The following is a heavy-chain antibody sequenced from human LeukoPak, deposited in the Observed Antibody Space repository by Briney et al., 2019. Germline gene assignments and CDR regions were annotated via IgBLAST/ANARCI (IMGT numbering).Heavy chain of an antibody. CDR2: INPNNGDT. CDR1: AYTFSQFY. CDR3: GRAQVLAV. V-gene: IGHV1-2*02. J-gene: IGHJ4*02. D-gene: IGHD4/OR15-4a*01. Sequence: ASVKVSCKDPAYTFSQFYMNWVRQAPGQGLEWMGWINPNNGDTKYAEKFKDRVTMTSDRSINTAYMGLRTLTSDDTAVYYCGRAQVLAVWGQGTLVTVSS.